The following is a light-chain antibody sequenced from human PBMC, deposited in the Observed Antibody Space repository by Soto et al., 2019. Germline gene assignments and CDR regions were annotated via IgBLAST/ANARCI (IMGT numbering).Light chain of an antibody. J-gene: IGKJ1*01. Sequence: EIVLTQSPGTLSLSPGERATLSCRANQSVSSYLAWYQQKPGQAPRLLIYDASTRATGISARFSGSGSGTDFTLTISRPEPEDFSVYYCQQRSNWPVTFGQGTKVEVK. CDR3: QQRSNWPVT. V-gene: IGKV3-11*01. CDR2: DAS. CDR1: QSVSSY.